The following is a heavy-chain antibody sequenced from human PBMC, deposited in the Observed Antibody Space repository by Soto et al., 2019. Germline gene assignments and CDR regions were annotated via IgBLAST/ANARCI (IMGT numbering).Heavy chain of an antibody. Sequence: QVQLQESGPGLVKPSGTLSLTCGVSGDSINNGYWWTWVRQPPGKGLEWIGEKHHSGSTNYNLSLNSRVSISLDKPKNQFSLNLSSVTAADTAVYFCASSSGWWRLDVWGQGTTVTVSS. J-gene: IGHJ6*02. CDR2: KHHSGST. CDR3: ASSSGWWRLDV. D-gene: IGHD6-19*01. V-gene: IGHV4-4*02. CDR1: GDSINNGYW.